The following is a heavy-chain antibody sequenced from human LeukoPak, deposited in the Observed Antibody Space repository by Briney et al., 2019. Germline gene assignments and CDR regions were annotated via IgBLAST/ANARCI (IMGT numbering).Heavy chain of an antibody. CDR1: GFTITTNY. Sequence: PGGSLRLSCAASGFTITTNYMNWVRQAPGKGLEWVSYISGGGTTIHYADSVKGRFTLSRDNAKNTLFLQMNSLRAEDTAVYYCARLGTYGSGDHWGQGTLVTVSS. J-gene: IGHJ4*02. CDR3: ARLGTYGSGDH. D-gene: IGHD3-10*01. V-gene: IGHV3-48*04. CDR2: ISGGGTTI.